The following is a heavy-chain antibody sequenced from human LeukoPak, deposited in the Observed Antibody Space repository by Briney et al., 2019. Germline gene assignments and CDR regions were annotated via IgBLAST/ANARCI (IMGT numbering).Heavy chain of an antibody. CDR2: MNPNSGNT. Sequence: GASVKVSCKASGYTFTSYDINWVRQATGQGLEWMGWMNPNSGNTGCAQKFQGRLTMTRNTSISTAYMELSSLRSEDTTVYYCARGGVVVPAPSWFDPWGQGTLVTVSS. CDR1: GYTFTSYD. V-gene: IGHV1-8*01. D-gene: IGHD2-2*01. J-gene: IGHJ5*02. CDR3: ARGGVVVPAPSWFDP.